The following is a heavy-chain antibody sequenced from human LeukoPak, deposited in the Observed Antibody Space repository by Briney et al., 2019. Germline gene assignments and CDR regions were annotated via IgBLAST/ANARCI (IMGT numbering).Heavy chain of an antibody. CDR2: ISGSGGST. J-gene: IGHJ4*02. Sequence: GGSLRLSCAASGFTFSSYAMSWVRQAPGKGLEWVSAISGSGGSTYYADSVKGRFTISRDNSKNTLYLQMNSLRAEDTAVYCCAKTYYYDSSGYSSWIWDYWGQGTLVTVSS. V-gene: IGHV3-23*01. CDR3: AKTYYYDSSGYSSWIWDY. D-gene: IGHD3-22*01. CDR1: GFTFSSYA.